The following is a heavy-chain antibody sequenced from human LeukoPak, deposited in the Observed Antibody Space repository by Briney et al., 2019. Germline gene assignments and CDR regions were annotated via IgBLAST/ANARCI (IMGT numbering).Heavy chain of an antibody. CDR1: GHTFTDHY. V-gene: IGHV1-2*02. CDR3: ASYASGYNWLKV. J-gene: IGHJ5*02. Sequence: ASVKVSCKASGHTFTDHYMHWVRQAPGQGLEWMGWIHPKSGDTKYAQIFQGRVTVTRDTSISTAYMELTSLRSDDTAVYYCASYASGYNWLKVWGQGTPVTVSS. CDR2: IHPKSGDT. D-gene: IGHD2-2*01.